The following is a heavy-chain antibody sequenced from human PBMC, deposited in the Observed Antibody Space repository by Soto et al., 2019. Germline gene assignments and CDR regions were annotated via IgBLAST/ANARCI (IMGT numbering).Heavy chain of an antibody. D-gene: IGHD3-10*01. CDR2: IQYNGYS. CDR1: GGSITNYY. CDR3: ARHGFGSLHCLVDV. Sequence: QVQLQESGPGLVKPSETLSLTCTVSGGSITNYYCSWFRQPPGKGLEWIGYIQYNGYSAYNLSLKRRVTMALDTSNPQFSLMLESVTATDTAVYYFARHGFGSLHCLVDVWGKGTTVMVSS. J-gene: IGHJ6*04. V-gene: IGHV4-59*08.